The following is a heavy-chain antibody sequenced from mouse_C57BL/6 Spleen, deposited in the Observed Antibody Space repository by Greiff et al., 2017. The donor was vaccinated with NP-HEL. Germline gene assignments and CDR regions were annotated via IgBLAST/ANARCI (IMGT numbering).Heavy chain of an antibody. J-gene: IGHJ4*01. CDR2: IYPGDGDT. CDR3: AREERGYAMDY. V-gene: IGHV1-80*01. CDR1: GYAFSSYW. Sequence: VQLQQSGAELVKPGASVKISCKASGYAFSSYWMNWVKQRPGKGLEWIGQIYPGDGDTNYNGKFKGKATLTADKSSSTAYMQLSSLTSEDSAVYFCAREERGYAMDYWGQGTSVTVSS.